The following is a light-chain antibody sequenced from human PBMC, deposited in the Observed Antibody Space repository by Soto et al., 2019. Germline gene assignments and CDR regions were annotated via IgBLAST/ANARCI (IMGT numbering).Light chain of an antibody. V-gene: IGKV3-20*01. CDR2: GAS. CDR1: QSVSSSY. CDR3: QQYNNWPLT. Sequence: EIVLTQSPGTLSLSQWARATLSCRASQSVSSSYLAWYQQKPGQAPRLLIYGASSRATGIPDRFSGMGSGTEFTLTISSLQSEDLSVYYCQQYNNWPLTFCQGTRLENK. J-gene: IGKJ5*01.